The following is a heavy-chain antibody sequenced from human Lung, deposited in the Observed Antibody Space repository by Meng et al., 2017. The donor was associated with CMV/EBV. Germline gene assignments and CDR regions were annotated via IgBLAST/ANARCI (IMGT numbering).Heavy chain of an antibody. J-gene: IGHJ6*01. D-gene: IGHD1-26*01. CDR1: GFTFSTFA. CDR2: IYSGDDST. Sequence: GEXXKISCAASGFTFSTFAMSWVRQAPGKGLQWVSVIYSGDDSTYYADSVKGRFTISRDNSKNILYLQMNSLRAEDSAVYFCAKGKWGGYYYYYGMDVWGRGTXVTGSS. CDR3: AKGKWGGYYYYYGMDV. V-gene: IGHV3-23*03.